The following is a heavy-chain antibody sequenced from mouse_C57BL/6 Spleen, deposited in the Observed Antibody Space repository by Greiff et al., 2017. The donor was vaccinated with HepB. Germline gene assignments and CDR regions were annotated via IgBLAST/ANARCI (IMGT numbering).Heavy chain of an antibody. Sequence: EVQLVESGGGLVKPGGSLKLSCAASGFTFSSYAMSWVRQTPEKRLEWVATISDGGSYTYYPDNVKGRFTISRDNAKNNLYLQMSHLKSEDTAMYYCASTMNTTGNCVDYWGQGTSVTVSS. CDR1: GFTFSSYA. J-gene: IGHJ4*01. CDR2: ISDGGSYT. CDR3: ASTMNTTGNCVDY. V-gene: IGHV5-4*01. D-gene: IGHD2-4*01.